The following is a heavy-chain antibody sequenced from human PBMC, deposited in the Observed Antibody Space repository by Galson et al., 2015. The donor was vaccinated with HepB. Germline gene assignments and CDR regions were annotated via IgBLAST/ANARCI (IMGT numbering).Heavy chain of an antibody. CDR2: IWYDGSNK. J-gene: IGHJ4*02. CDR1: GFTFSSYG. D-gene: IGHD6-13*01. V-gene: IGHV3-33*01. Sequence: SLRLSCAASGFTFSSYGMYWVRQAPGKGLEWVAVIWYDGSNKYYADSVKGRFTISRDNSKNTLYLQMNSLRAEDTAVYYCARDTRLAAAGTAWVDYWGQGTLVTVSS. CDR3: ARDTRLAAAGTAWVDY.